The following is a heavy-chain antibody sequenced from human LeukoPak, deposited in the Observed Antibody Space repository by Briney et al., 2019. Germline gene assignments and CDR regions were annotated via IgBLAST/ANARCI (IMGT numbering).Heavy chain of an antibody. Sequence: PGGSLRLSCAASGFTSTNAWMNWVRHAPGKGLEWVGLIKSKTDGGTTDYAASVKDRFTLSRDDSKSTLYLQMNSLKTEDTAVYYCARVEGYDSSVCYFDYWGQGTLVTVSS. CDR3: ARVEGYDSSVCYFDY. D-gene: IGHD3-22*01. V-gene: IGHV3-15*01. J-gene: IGHJ4*02. CDR1: GFTSTNAW. CDR2: IKSKTDGGTT.